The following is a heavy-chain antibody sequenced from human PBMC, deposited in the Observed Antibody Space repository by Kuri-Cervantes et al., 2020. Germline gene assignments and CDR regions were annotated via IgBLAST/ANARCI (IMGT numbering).Heavy chain of an antibody. J-gene: IGHJ5*02. D-gene: IGHD6-13*01. CDR2: IYYSGNT. CDR1: GGSINSDY. Sequence: GSLRLSCTVSGGSINSDYWSWIRQPPEKGLEYIGAIYYSGNTYYNPSLRSRVTISVDTSKNQFSLKLSSVTAADTAVYYCARVRNIAAAGFDPWGQGTLVTVSS. V-gene: IGHV4-59*12. CDR3: ARVRNIAAAGFDP.